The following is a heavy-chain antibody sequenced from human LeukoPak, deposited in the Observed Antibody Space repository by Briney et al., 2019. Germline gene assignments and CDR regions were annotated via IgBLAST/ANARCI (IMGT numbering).Heavy chain of an antibody. CDR1: GGSISSSSYY. CDR3: ARLGGDSSSHDY. Sequence: SETLSLTCTVSGGSISSSSYYWGWIRQPPGKGLEWIGSIYYSGSTYYNPSLKSRVTISVDTSKNQFSLKLSSVTAADTAVYYCARLGGDSSSHDYWGQETLVTVSS. CDR2: IYYSGST. J-gene: IGHJ4*02. V-gene: IGHV4-39*01. D-gene: IGHD6-13*01.